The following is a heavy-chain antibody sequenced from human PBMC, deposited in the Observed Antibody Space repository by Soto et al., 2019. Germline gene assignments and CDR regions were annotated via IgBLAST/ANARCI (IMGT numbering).Heavy chain of an antibody. Sequence: SETLSLTCAVSGGSISSGGYSWSWIRQPPGKGPEWIGYIYHSGNTYYNPSLKSRVGISVDRSKNQFSLKLSSVTAADTAVYYCARVPSPWGQGTLVTVSS. CDR2: IYHSGNT. V-gene: IGHV4-30-2*01. J-gene: IGHJ5*02. CDR3: ARVPSP. CDR1: GGSISSGGYS.